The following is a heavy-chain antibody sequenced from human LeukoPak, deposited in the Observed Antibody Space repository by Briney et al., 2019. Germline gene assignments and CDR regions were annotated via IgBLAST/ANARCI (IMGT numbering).Heavy chain of an antibody. J-gene: IGHJ4*02. CDR3: GGITRYYFDY. Sequence: GGSLRLSCAASGFTVSSNYMSWVRQALGKGLEWVSTIYSSGSTYYADSVKGRFTISRDNSKNTLYLQMNSLRAEDTAVYYCGGITRYYFDYWGQGTLVTVSS. V-gene: IGHV3-66*01. D-gene: IGHD4-23*01. CDR1: GFTVSSNY. CDR2: IYSSGST.